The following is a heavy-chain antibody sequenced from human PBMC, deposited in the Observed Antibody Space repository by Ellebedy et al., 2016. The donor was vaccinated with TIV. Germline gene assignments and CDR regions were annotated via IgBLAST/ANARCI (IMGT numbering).Heavy chain of an antibody. D-gene: IGHD5-24*01. CDR2: TYSGGAT. V-gene: IGHV3-66*01. J-gene: IGHJ4*02. Sequence: GGSLRLSCAASGFTVSSNYMSWVRQTPGKGLEWVAVTYSGGATYYADSVKGRFTFSRDNSKNTLYLQMNSLRAGDTAVYYCTRDRDGTFHGYWGQGTLVTVSS. CDR3: TRDRDGTFHGY. CDR1: GFTVSSNY.